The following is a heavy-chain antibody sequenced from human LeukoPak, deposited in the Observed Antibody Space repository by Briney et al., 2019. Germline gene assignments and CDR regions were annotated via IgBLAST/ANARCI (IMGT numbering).Heavy chain of an antibody. CDR2: IYSGGST. CDR1: GFTVSSNY. Sequence: GGSLRLSCAASGFTVSSNYMSWVRQAPGKGLEWVSVIYSGGSTYYADSVKGRFTISRDNSKNTLYLQMNSLRAEDTAVYYCATRNYDSSGYYHFYYYYYMDVWGKGTTVTISS. J-gene: IGHJ6*03. D-gene: IGHD3-22*01. CDR3: ATRNYDSSGYYHFYYYYYMDV. V-gene: IGHV3-66*01.